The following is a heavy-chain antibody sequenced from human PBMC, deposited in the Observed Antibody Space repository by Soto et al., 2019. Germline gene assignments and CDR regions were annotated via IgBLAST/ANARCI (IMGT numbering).Heavy chain of an antibody. CDR3: ARVSYYDFWSGYSPLWGAFDI. D-gene: IGHD3-3*01. J-gene: IGHJ3*02. CDR1: GFTFSSYA. V-gene: IGHV3-30-3*01. Sequence: GGSLRLSCAASGFTFSSYAMHWVRQAPGKGLEWVAVISYDGSNKYYADSVKGRFTISRDNSKNTLYLQMNSLRAEDTAVYYCARVSYYDFWSGYSPLWGAFDIWGQGTMVTVSS. CDR2: ISYDGSNK.